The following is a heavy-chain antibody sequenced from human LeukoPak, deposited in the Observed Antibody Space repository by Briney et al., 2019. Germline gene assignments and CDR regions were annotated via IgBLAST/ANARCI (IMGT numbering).Heavy chain of an antibody. CDR3: ASSRAQTLAFCGGDCYSGFDF. CDR2: INLNVGGT. J-gene: IGHJ4*02. Sequence: ATVKVSCKASGYTFPAYYMHWVRQAPGQGLEWMGWINLNVGGTNYTQKFQGRVTMTRDPSISTAYMELSWLRSDDTAMYYCASSRAQTLAFCGGDCYSGFDFWGQGTQVTVSS. CDR1: GYTFPAYY. V-gene: IGHV1-2*02. D-gene: IGHD2-21*02.